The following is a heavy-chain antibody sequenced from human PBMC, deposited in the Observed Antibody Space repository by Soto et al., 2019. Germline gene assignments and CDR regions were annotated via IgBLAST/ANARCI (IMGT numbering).Heavy chain of an antibody. J-gene: IGHJ4*02. CDR1: GFTFSSYG. CDR3: ARSLGPDSDY. Sequence: HVQLVESGGGVVQPGRSLRLSCAASGFTFSSYGMHWVRQAPGKGLEWVAVIWYDGSNKFYADSVKGRFTISRDNSKNTLYVQMNSLRAEEAAVYYCARSLGPDSDYWGQGTLVTVSS. CDR2: IWYDGSNK. V-gene: IGHV3-33*01.